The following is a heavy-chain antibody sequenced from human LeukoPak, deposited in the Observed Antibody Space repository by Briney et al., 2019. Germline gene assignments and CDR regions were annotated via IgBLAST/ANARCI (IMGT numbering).Heavy chain of an antibody. Sequence: GGSLRLSCAASGFTFSSYWMSWVRQAPGKGLEWVAVISYDGSNKYYADSVKGRFTISRDNSKNTLYLQMNSLRAEDTAVYYCARDDFWSTHFDYWGQGTLVTVSS. D-gene: IGHD3-3*01. V-gene: IGHV3-30-3*01. J-gene: IGHJ4*02. CDR1: GFTFSSYW. CDR3: ARDDFWSTHFDY. CDR2: ISYDGSNK.